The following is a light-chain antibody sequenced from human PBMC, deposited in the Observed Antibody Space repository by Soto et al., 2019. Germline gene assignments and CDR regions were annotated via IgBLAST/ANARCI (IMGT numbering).Light chain of an antibody. CDR3: QSHDNSLRGSV. J-gene: IGLJ2*01. V-gene: IGLV2-14*03. Sequence: QSALTQPASVSGSPGQSITISCTGTISDIAAYNYVSWYQQHPGRAPKLVIYDNNNRPSGVSDRFSGSKSGTSASLAITGLQAEDEADYYCQSHDNSLRGSVFGGGTKLTVL. CDR1: ISDIAAYNY. CDR2: DNN.